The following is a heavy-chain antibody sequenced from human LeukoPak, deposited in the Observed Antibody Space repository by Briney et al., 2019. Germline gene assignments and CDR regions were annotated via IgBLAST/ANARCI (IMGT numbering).Heavy chain of an antibody. J-gene: IGHJ4*02. CDR3: ARVENGYTSGFVDY. V-gene: IGHV4-34*01. Sequence: SETLSLTCAVYGGSFSGYYWSWIRQPPGKGLEWIGEINHSGSTNYNTSLKSRVTISVDTSKNQFSLKLSSVTAADTAVCYCARVENGYTSGFVDYWGQGTLVTVSS. D-gene: IGHD5-24*01. CDR2: INHSGST. CDR1: GGSFSGYY.